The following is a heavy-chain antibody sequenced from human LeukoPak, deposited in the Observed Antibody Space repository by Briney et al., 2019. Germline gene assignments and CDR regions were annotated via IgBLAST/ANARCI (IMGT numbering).Heavy chain of an antibody. Sequence: SENLSLTCSVSDGSINSYYWNWIRRPPGKGLEWIGYIYYNGNTNYSPSLKSRVTMSVDTSKNLFSLKVSSVTAADTAVYYCARGRSNYYGMDVWGQGTTVTVSS. CDR3: ARGRSNYYGMDV. CDR1: DGSINSYY. CDR2: IYYNGNT. D-gene: IGHD1-26*01. J-gene: IGHJ6*02. V-gene: IGHV4-59*01.